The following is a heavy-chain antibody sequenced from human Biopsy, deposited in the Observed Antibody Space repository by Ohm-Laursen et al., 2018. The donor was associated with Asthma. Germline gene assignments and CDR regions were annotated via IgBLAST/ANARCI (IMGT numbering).Heavy chain of an antibody. D-gene: IGHD5-24*01. CDR3: ARVKDGYNFDY. CDR2: IYHSGST. V-gene: IGHV4-30-2*01. J-gene: IGHJ4*02. Sequence: TLSLTCAVYGGSFSSGGYSWSWIRQPPGKGLEWIGYIYHSGSTYYNPSLKSRVTISVDRSKNQFSLKLGSVTAADTAVYYCARVKDGYNFDYWGQGTLVTVSS. CDR1: GGSFSSGGYS.